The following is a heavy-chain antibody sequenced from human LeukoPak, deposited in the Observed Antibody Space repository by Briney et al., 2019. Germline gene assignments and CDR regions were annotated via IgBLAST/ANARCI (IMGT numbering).Heavy chain of an antibody. Sequence: ASVKVSCKASGYTFPNYGITWVRQAPGQGLEWMGWSIAYNGNINYAQKVQGRATMTTDTSTSTAYMELRGLRSDDTAVYYCARVVVVAATRGTWYFDLWGRGTLVTVSS. D-gene: IGHD2-15*01. J-gene: IGHJ2*01. V-gene: IGHV1-18*01. CDR2: SIAYNGNI. CDR3: ARVVVVAATRGTWYFDL. CDR1: GYTFPNYG.